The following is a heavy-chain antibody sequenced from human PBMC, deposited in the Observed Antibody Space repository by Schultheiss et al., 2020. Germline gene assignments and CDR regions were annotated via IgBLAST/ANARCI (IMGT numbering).Heavy chain of an antibody. Sequence: GGSLRLSCAASGFTVSSNYMSWVRQAPGKGLEWVSVIYSGGSTYYADSVKGRFTISRDNSKNTLYLQMNSLRAEDTAVYYCAIPDGDSSGYYSGFFYWGQGTLVTVSS. CDR1: GFTVSSNY. D-gene: IGHD3-22*01. CDR3: AIPDGDSSGYYSGFFY. V-gene: IGHV3-66*02. J-gene: IGHJ4*02. CDR2: IYSGGST.